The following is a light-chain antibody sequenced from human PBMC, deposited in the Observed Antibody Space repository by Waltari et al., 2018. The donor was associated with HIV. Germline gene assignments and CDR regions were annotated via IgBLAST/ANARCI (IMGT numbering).Light chain of an antibody. CDR2: EDH. CDR1: SGSIASTY. V-gene: IGLV6-57*04. CDR3: QSYDSSNLVAWV. Sequence: NFMLTQSHSVSGSLGKTVTISCTRSSGSIASTYVQWYQQRPGSAPVAVIFEDHQRPSGVPDRFSASIDSSSNAASLTISGLQTEDEADYYCQSYDSSNLVAWVFGTGTKLTVL. J-gene: IGLJ3*02.